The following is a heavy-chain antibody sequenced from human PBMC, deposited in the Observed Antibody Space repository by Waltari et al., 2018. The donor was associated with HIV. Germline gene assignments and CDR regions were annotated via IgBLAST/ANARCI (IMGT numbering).Heavy chain of an antibody. J-gene: IGHJ6*02. V-gene: IGHV3-7*01. CDR2: IKTDESAK. CDR1: GFPFSDYW. Sequence: EVKLEEFGGGLVQPGASLKISCKAFGFPFSDYWMSWVGRATGRGLEWVANIKTDESAKNYLGSVKARFTISRDNTKNFLFLQMDRLGADDTATYYCARDGSDFWSVYYGMDFWGQGTTVTVSS. D-gene: IGHD3-3*01. CDR3: ARDGSDFWSVYYGMDF.